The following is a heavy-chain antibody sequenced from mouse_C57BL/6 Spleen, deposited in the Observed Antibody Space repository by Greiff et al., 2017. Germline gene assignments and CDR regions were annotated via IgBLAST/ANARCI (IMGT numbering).Heavy chain of an antibody. Sequence: QVQLKESGAELVRPGTSVKMSCKASGYTFTNYWIGWAKQRPGHGLEWIGDIYPGGGYTNYNEKFKGKATLTADKSSSTAYMQFSSLTSEDSAIYYCARFHYGSSWYIDVWGTGTTVTVSS. CDR3: ARFHYGSSWYIDV. D-gene: IGHD1-1*01. V-gene: IGHV1-63*01. J-gene: IGHJ1*03. CDR2: IYPGGGYT. CDR1: GYTFTNYW.